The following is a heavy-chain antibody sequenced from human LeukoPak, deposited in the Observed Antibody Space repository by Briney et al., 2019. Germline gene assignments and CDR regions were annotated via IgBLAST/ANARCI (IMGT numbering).Heavy chain of an antibody. V-gene: IGHV3-23*01. CDR3: AKDPTTYCGGDCYFDY. CDR1: GFTFSSYA. CDR2: ISGSGGST. Sequence: PGGSLRLSCAASGFTFSSYAVSWVRQAPGKGLEWVSAISGSGGSTYYADSVKGRFTISRDNSKNTLYLQMNSLRAEDTAVYYCAKDPTTYCGGDCYFDYWGQGTLVTVSS. D-gene: IGHD2-21*01. J-gene: IGHJ4*02.